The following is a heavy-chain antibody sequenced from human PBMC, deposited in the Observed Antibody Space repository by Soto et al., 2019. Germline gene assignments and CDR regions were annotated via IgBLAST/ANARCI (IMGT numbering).Heavy chain of an antibody. D-gene: IGHD3-10*01. CDR3: ARDDTMIWVRVIEV. Sequence: PGGSLRLSCAASGFTFNDYGMHWVRQAPGKGLEWMAVIWYDGSYKYYADSVKGRSTISRDDSKNTLYLQMTSLTAGDTAIYYCARDDTMIWVRVIEVWGQGTTVTVSS. CDR1: GFTFNDYG. CDR2: IWYDGSYK. V-gene: IGHV3-33*01. J-gene: IGHJ6*02.